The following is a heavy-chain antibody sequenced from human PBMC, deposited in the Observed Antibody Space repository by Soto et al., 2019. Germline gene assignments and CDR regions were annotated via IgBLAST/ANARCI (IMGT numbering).Heavy chain of an antibody. CDR1: HFSFCKDW. V-gene: IGHV3-7*04. J-gene: IGHJ3*02. CDR2: IKKDGSKQ. CDR3: ARYLAFDAFAI. Sequence: EVQLVQSGGGLVQPGGSLRLSCVASHFSFCKDWMSWVRHAPGKGLEWVANIKKDGSKQYYVDSVKGRFTISRDNAKNSLSLQMDSLRAEDTAVYYCARYLAFDAFAIWGQGTMVTVSS.